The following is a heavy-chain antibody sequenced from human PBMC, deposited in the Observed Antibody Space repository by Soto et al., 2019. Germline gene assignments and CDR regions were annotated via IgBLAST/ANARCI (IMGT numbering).Heavy chain of an antibody. J-gene: IGHJ4*02. CDR3: AHLAWKEMWPRAPVVN. CDR2: IFWDDDK. V-gene: IGHV2-5*02. D-gene: IGHD1-1*01. Sequence: SGPTLVNPTQTLTLTCTFSGFSLSTSGVGVGWIRQPPGKALEWLGIIFWDDDKRYRPSLKRRLSITKDTSKNQLVLTMTNVDPVDTATYYCAHLAWKEMWPRAPVVNWGQGTPVTVSS. CDR1: GFSLSTSGVG.